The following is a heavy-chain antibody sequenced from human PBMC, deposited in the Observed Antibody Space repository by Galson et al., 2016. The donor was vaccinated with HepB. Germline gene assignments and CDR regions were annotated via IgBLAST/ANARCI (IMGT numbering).Heavy chain of an antibody. D-gene: IGHD5-24*01. CDR1: GFTFSSYW. J-gene: IGHJ4*02. CDR2: INSDGSST. V-gene: IGHV3-74*01. Sequence: SLRLSCAASGFTFSSYWMYWFRQAPGKVLVWVSPINSDGSSTSYAASVKGRFTISRGNAKNTLYLQMNSLRAEDTALYSCAKRMATITSFDYWGQGTLVTVSS. CDR3: AKRMATITSFDY.